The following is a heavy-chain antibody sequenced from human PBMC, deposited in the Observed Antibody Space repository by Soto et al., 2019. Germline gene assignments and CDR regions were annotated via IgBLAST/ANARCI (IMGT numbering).Heavy chain of an antibody. J-gene: IGHJ6*02. V-gene: IGHV4-61*01. CDR2: ISSSGST. CDR1: GGSVSSDTHY. D-gene: IGHD2-2*02. CDR3: ARFVRSCSGTTCYTRADV. Sequence: SETLSLTCTVSGGSVSSDTHYWSWIRQPPGKLLEWIGFISSSGSTNYNPSLKSRVTISVDTSKNQFSLKLRSVIVADTAVYHCARFVRSCSGTTCYTRADVWGQGTTVTVSS.